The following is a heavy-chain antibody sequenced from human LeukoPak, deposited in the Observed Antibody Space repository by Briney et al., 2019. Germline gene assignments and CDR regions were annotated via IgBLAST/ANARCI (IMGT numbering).Heavy chain of an antibody. CDR1: GGTFSSYA. V-gene: IGHV3-23*01. Sequence: ASVKVSCKASGGTFSSYAMSWVRQAPGKGLEWVSAISGSGGSTYYADSVKGRFTISRDNSKNTLYLQMNSLRAEDTAVYYCAKDLEGIDILTGLVQGAFDIWGQGTMVTVSS. J-gene: IGHJ3*02. CDR3: AKDLEGIDILTGLVQGAFDI. D-gene: IGHD3-9*01. CDR2: ISGSGGST.